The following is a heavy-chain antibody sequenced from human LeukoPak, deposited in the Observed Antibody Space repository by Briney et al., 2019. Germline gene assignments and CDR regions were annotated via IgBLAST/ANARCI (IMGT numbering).Heavy chain of an antibody. CDR1: GFTFSSYG. V-gene: IGHV3-33*01. CDR3: ARFGYFDWLGLDY. CDR2: IWYDGSNK. Sequence: GRSLRLSCAASGFTFSSYGMHWVRQAPGKGLEWVAVIWYDGSNKYYADSVKGRFTISRDNSENTLYLQMNSLRAEDTAVYYCARFGYFDWLGLDYWGQGTLVTVSS. J-gene: IGHJ4*02. D-gene: IGHD3-9*01.